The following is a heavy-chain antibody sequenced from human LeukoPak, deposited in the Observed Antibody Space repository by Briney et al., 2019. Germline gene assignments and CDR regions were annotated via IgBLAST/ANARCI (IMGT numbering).Heavy chain of an antibody. CDR3: ASSSSSDYYYYYGMDV. J-gene: IGHJ6*02. V-gene: IGHV3-48*01. Sequence: GGSLTLSCAASRFSITYYGMNWVRQAPGRGLEWVSYISHSGSTRYYAESLRGRFAISRDNARNSLYLQMNSLRAEDTAVYYCASSSSSDYYYYYGMDVWGQGTTVTVSS. D-gene: IGHD6-6*01. CDR1: RFSITYYG. CDR2: ISHSGSTR.